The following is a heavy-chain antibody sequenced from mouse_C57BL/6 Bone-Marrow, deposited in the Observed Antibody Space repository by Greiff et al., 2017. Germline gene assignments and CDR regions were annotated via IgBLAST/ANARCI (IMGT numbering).Heavy chain of an antibody. CDR3: ASHYYGSSYGAMDY. D-gene: IGHD1-1*01. CDR2: ISSGGSYT. J-gene: IGHJ4*01. Sequence: EVQLQQSGGDLVKPGGSLKLSCAASGFTFSSYGMSWVRQTPDKRLEWVATISSGGSYTYYPDSVKGRFTISRDNAKNTLYLQMISLKSEDTAMYYCASHYYGSSYGAMDYWGQGTSVTVSS. V-gene: IGHV5-6*01. CDR1: GFTFSSYG.